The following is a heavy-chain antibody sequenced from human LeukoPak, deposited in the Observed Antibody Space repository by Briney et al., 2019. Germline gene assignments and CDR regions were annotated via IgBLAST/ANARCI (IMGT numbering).Heavy chain of an antibody. CDR3: ARDPRWLTLDCTSTRCYENYLEP. Sequence: PSQTLSLTYPVSGGSIISRGYSWSWLRQPPWKGLELIVYIYQSGTTYYNLSFKSRLIISVDRSKNQFYLKLSSVTAADTAVYYCARDPRWLTLDCTSTRCYENYLEPWGQGTLVTVSS. CDR2: IYQSGTT. V-gene: IGHV4-30-2*01. J-gene: IGHJ5*02. CDR1: GGSIISRGYS. D-gene: IGHD2-2*01.